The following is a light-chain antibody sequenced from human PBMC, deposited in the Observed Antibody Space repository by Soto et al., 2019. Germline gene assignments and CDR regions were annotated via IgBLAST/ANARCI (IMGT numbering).Light chain of an antibody. Sequence: QSVLPQPPSASGTPGQRVTISCSGSSSNIGSNTVNWYQQLPGTAPKLLIYSNNQRPSGVPDRFSGSKSGTSASLAISGLQSEDEADYYCAAWDDSLNGAVFGTGTKVTVL. CDR1: SSNIGSNT. CDR3: AAWDDSLNGAV. CDR2: SNN. J-gene: IGLJ1*01. V-gene: IGLV1-44*01.